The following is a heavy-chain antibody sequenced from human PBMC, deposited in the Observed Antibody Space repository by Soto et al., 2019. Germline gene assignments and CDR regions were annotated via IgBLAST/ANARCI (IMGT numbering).Heavy chain of an antibody. D-gene: IGHD3-10*01. J-gene: IGHJ5*02. CDR2: FNHRGST. Sequence: QVQLQQWGAGLLKPSETLSLTCAVYGGSFSGYYWSWIRQPPGKGLEWHGEFNHRGSTNYNPSLKSRVTISVDTSKNQFSLKLSSVTAADTAVYYCARGLRITMVRGVRGFDPWGQGTLVTVSS. CDR3: ARGLRITMVRGVRGFDP. CDR1: GGSFSGYY. V-gene: IGHV4-34*01.